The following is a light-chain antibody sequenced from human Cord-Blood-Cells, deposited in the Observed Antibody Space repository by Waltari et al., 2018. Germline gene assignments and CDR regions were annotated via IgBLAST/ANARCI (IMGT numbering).Light chain of an antibody. V-gene: IGLV2-14*01. CDR2: DVS. CDR3: SSYTSSSTLGV. Sequence: QSALTQPASVSGSPGQSITISCTGTSSDVGGYTYVSWYQQHPGKAPKLMIYDVSNRPSGVSNRVSGSKSGNTASLTISGLQAEDEADYYCSSYTSSSTLGVFGTGTKVTVL. CDR1: SSDVGGYTY. J-gene: IGLJ1*01.